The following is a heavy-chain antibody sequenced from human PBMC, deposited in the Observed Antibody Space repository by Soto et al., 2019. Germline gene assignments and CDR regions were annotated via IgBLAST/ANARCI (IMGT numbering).Heavy chain of an antibody. Sequence: QVQLVQSGAEVKKPGSSVKVSCKASGGTFSSYAISWVRQAPGQGLEWMGGIIPIFGTANYAQKFQGRVTITADKSTSTAYMELSSLRSEDTAVYYCASIMVDSIGFVVRYYGMDVWGQGTTVTVSS. V-gene: IGHV1-69*06. CDR1: GGTFSSYA. CDR2: IIPIFGTA. D-gene: IGHD3-22*01. J-gene: IGHJ6*02. CDR3: ASIMVDSIGFVVRYYGMDV.